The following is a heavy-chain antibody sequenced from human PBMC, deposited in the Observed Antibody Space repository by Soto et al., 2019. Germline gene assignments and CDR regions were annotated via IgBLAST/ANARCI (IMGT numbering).Heavy chain of an antibody. V-gene: IGHV4-4*01. Sequence: QVQLQESGPGLVKPAGTLSLSCDVFGDSISSSNWWSWVRQSPGGGLEWIGEVFHGGTTNYHPSLKSRVTISVDKSKNQFALKLNSMTAADTAVYFCARDRRNFDVPFDIWGQGALVTVSS. CDR2: VFHGGTT. CDR1: GDSISSSNW. CDR3: ARDRRNFDVPFDI. J-gene: IGHJ4*02.